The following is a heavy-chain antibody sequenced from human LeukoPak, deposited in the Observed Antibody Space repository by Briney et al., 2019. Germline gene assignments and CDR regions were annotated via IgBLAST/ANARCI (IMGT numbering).Heavy chain of an antibody. D-gene: IGHD4-17*01. Sequence: AASVKVSCKTSGYTFTSYGLSWVRQAPGQGLEWMGCIITYNGNTYYSQKLQGRVTMTTDTSTSTAYMELRSLRSDDTAVYYCAKTTVTSEEYFYYYMDVWGKGTTVTVSS. CDR3: AKTTVTSEEYFYYYMDV. J-gene: IGHJ6*03. V-gene: IGHV1-18*01. CDR2: IITYNGNT. CDR1: GYTFTSYG.